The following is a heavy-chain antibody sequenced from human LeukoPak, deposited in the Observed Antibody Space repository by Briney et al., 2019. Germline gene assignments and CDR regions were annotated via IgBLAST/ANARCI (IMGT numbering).Heavy chain of an antibody. CDR2: ISGPGPST. CDR1: GFSFRRYA. V-gene: IGHV3-23*01. D-gene: IGHD5-24*01. J-gene: IGHJ3*01. CDR3: AKEEMPHAFDL. Sequence: GGSLRLTCAASGFSFRRYAMNWVRQAPGRGLEWVAVISGPGPSTVYADSVKGRFTISRDNSKNTLFLQLDSLRVEDTAIYYCAKEEMPHAFDLWGQGTMVTVSS.